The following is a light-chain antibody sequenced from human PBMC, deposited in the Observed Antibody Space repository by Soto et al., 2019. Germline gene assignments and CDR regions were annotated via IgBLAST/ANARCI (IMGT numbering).Light chain of an antibody. CDR3: QSYDSSPSGYV. CDR2: GNS. V-gene: IGLV1-40*01. CDR1: SSNIGAGYD. J-gene: IGLJ1*01. Sequence: QSVLTQPPSVSGAPGQRVTISCTGSSSNIGAGYDVHWYQQLPGTAPKLLIYGNSNRPSGVPDRFSGSKSGTSASLAITGLQAEDEADYYCQSYDSSPSGYVFGTGTNVTVL.